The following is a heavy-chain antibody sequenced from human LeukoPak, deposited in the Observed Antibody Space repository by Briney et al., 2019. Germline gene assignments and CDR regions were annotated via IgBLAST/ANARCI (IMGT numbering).Heavy chain of an antibody. CDR3: AKDGYYDSSGYYYYYYGMDV. J-gene: IGHJ6*02. V-gene: IGHV3-23*01. CDR1: GFTFSSYA. D-gene: IGHD3-22*01. CDR2: LTGSGGST. Sequence: GGSLRLSCAASGFTFSSYAMTWVRQAPGKGLEWVSGLTGSGGSTYYADSVKGRFTVSRDNSKNTLYLQMNSLRAEDTAIYYCAKDGYYDSSGYYYYYYGMDVWGQGTTVTVSS.